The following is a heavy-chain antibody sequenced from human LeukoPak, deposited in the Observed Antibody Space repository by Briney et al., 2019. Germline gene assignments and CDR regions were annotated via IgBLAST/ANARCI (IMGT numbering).Heavy chain of an antibody. Sequence: PSETLSLTCTVPGGSISSHYWSWIRQPPGKGLEWIGYIYYTGSTNYNPSLKSRVTISVDTSKNQFSLKLSSVTAAETAVYYCARQGGDSLNMNVWGQGTTVTVSS. CDR3: ARQGGDSLNMNV. CDR2: IYYTGST. J-gene: IGHJ6*02. V-gene: IGHV4-59*08. CDR1: GGSISSHY. D-gene: IGHD2-21*02.